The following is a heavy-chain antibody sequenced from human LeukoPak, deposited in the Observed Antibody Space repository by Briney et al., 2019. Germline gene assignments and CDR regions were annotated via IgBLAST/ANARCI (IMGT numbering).Heavy chain of an antibody. J-gene: IGHJ5*01. Sequence: RTSETLSLTCSVSGDSMNNYYWNWIRQSPKKGLEWIGFVFSRGTTNFNPSFRSRLTMSIDTSTNQFSLTLTSMTAADTAVYFCARSWAAKWELPGQFDSWGQGRLVTVSS. CDR3: ARSWAAKWELPGQFDS. CDR1: GDSMNNYY. D-gene: IGHD1-26*01. V-gene: IGHV4-4*07. CDR2: VFSRGTT.